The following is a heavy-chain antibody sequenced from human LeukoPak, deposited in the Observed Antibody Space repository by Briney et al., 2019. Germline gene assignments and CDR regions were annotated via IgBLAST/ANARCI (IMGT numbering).Heavy chain of an antibody. D-gene: IGHD1-26*01. CDR2: IYYSGST. CDR3: ARGGGELLRVLNWFDP. CDR1: GGSISSYY. J-gene: IGHJ5*02. V-gene: IGHV4-59*01. Sequence: SGTLSLTCTVSGGSISSYYWSWIRQPPEKGLEWIGYIYYSGSTNYNPSLKSRVTISVDTSKNQFFLKLSSVTAADTAVYYCARGGGELLRVLNWFDPWGQGTLVTVSS.